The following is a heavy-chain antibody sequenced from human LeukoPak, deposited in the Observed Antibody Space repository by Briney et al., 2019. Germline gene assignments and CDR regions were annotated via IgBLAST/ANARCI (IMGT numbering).Heavy chain of an antibody. CDR3: ARAPTIFGVVIVPDY. V-gene: IGHV3-7*01. D-gene: IGHD3-3*01. CDR2: IKQDGSEK. Sequence: GGSLRLSCAASGFTFSSYWMSWVRQAPGKGLEWVANIKQDGSEKYYVDSVKGRFTISRDNAKNSLYLQMNSLRAEDTAVYYCARAPTIFGVVIVPDYWGQGTLVTVSS. CDR1: GFTFSSYW. J-gene: IGHJ4*02.